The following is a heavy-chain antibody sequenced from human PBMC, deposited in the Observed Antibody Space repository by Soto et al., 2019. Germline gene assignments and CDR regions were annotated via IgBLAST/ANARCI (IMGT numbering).Heavy chain of an antibody. CDR1: GFTFSTFG. V-gene: IGHV3-30*03. D-gene: IGHD1-26*01. CDR3: EAAVRRAGGWDFDY. CDR2: ISYDGSNK. Sequence: QVQLVESGGGVVQPGRSLRLSCAASGFTFSTFGMHWVRQAPGKGLEWVAAISYDGSNKYYAESVKGRFTSSRDNSKNTLYLQMNGLRAEDRAVYNCEAAVRRAGGWDFDYWGQGTLVTVSS. J-gene: IGHJ4*02.